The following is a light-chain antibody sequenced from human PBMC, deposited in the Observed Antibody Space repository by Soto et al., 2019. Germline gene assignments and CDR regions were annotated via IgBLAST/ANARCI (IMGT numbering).Light chain of an antibody. CDR1: QSVSSN. V-gene: IGKV3-15*01. J-gene: IGKJ3*01. Sequence: EIVMTQSPATLSVSPGERATLSCRASQSVSSNLAWYQQRPGQAPRLLIYGASTRATGIPARFSGSGSGTEFTLTISSLQSEDFAVYYCQQYDNWPPITFGPGTKVDIK. CDR3: QQYDNWPPIT. CDR2: GAS.